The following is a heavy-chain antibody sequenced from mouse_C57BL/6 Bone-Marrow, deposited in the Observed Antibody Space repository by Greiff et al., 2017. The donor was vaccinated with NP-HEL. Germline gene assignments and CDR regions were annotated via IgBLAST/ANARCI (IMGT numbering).Heavy chain of an antibody. D-gene: IGHD2-3*01. Sequence: QVQLQQPGAELVKPGASVKMSCKASGYTFTSYWITWVKQRPGQGLEWIGDIYPGSGSTNYNEKFKSKATLTVDTSSSTAYMQLSSLTSEDSAVYYCARGGAYDGYFGYAMDYWGQGTSVTVSS. J-gene: IGHJ4*01. CDR1: GYTFTSYW. CDR2: IYPGSGST. CDR3: ARGGAYDGYFGYAMDY. V-gene: IGHV1-55*01.